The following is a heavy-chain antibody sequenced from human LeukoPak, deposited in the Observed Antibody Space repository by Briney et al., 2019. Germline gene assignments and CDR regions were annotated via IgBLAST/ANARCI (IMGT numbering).Heavy chain of an antibody. Sequence: HWESLKISCKGSGYSFPSYWIAWVRQMPGKGLEWMGIIYPGDPDTRYSPSFQGQVTISADKSISTAYLQWSSLKASDTAMYYCARRGSYSNWYHFDYWGQGTLVTVSS. CDR2: IYPGDPDT. D-gene: IGHD1-26*01. CDR1: GYSFPSYW. J-gene: IGHJ4*02. V-gene: IGHV5-51*01. CDR3: ARRGSYSNWYHFDY.